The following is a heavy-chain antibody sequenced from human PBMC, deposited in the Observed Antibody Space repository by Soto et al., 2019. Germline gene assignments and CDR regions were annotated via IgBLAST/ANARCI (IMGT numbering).Heavy chain of an antibody. CDR1: GFTFSNAW. CDR2: IKSKTEGGTI. D-gene: IGHD5-12*01. J-gene: IGHJ4*02. Sequence: EVQLVESGGGLVKPGGSLRLSCAASGFTFSNAWMSWVRQAPGKGLEWVGRIKSKTEGGTIDYAAPVKGRFTISRDDSKNTLYLQMHSLKTEDTAVHYCTAIVATIRIFDYWGQGTLVTVSS. V-gene: IGHV3-15*01. CDR3: TAIVATIRIFDY.